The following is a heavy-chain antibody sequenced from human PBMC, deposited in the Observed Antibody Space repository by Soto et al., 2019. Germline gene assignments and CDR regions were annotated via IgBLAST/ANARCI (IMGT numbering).Heavy chain of an antibody. CDR1: GFTFSTYW. CDR3: ARDYYTRLGHCSGGGCPLDY. V-gene: IGHV3-74*01. CDR2: INSDGSST. D-gene: IGHD2-15*01. J-gene: IGHJ4*02. Sequence: EVQLVESGGGLVQPGGSLRLSCAASGFTFSTYWMHWVRQAAGKGLVWVSRINSDGSSTNYADSVKGRFTISRDNAENTLYLEINNLRAEDTAVYYCARDYYTRLGHCSGGGCPLDYWGQGTLVTVSS.